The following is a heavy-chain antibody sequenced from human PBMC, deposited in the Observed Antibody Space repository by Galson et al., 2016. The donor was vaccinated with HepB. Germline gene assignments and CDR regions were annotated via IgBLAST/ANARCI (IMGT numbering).Heavy chain of an antibody. CDR1: GYPFTNYG. Sequence: SVKVSCKASGYPFTNYGISWVRQAPGQGLEWMGWISAYNGNTNYEQKFQGRVTMTTDTSASTAYMELRSLRSDDTAVYYCARGGTEDSRGYYVHNFDYWGQGTLVTVSS. CDR2: ISAYNGNT. CDR3: ARGGTEDSRGYYVHNFDY. J-gene: IGHJ4*02. V-gene: IGHV1-18*04. D-gene: IGHD3-22*01.